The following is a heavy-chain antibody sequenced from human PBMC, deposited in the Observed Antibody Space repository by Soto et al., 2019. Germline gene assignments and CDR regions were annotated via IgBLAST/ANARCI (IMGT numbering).Heavy chain of an antibody. Sequence: GGSLRLSCAASGFTFSSYGMHWVRQAPGKGLEWVAVIWYDGSNKYYADSVKGRFTISRDNSKNTLYLQMNSLRAEDTAVYYCARGSGVRLPFRFDPWGQGTLVTVSS. CDR2: IWYDGSNK. V-gene: IGHV3-33*01. J-gene: IGHJ5*02. CDR3: ARGSGVRLPFRFDP. CDR1: GFTFSSYG. D-gene: IGHD2-8*01.